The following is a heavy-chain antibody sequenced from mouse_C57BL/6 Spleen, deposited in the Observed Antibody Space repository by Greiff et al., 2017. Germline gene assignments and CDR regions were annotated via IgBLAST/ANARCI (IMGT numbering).Heavy chain of an antibody. V-gene: IGHV14-4*01. J-gene: IGHJ2*01. CDR2: IDPENGDT. CDR3: TTYYNQLY. CDR1: GFNIKDDY. D-gene: IGHD2-12*01. Sequence: EVQLQQSGAELVRPGASVKLSCTASGFNIKDDYMHWVKQRPEQGLEWIGWIDPENGDTEYASKFQGKATITADTSSNTAYLQLSSLTSEDTAVYYCTTYYNQLYWGQGTTLTVSS.